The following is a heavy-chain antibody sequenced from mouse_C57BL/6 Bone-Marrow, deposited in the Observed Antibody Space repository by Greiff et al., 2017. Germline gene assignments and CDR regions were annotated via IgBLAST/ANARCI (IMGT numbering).Heavy chain of an antibody. D-gene: IGHD1-3*01. CDR2: ILPGSGST. CDR3: ARGMGVAWFAY. J-gene: IGHJ3*01. V-gene: IGHV1-9*01. Sequence: QVQLKESGAELMKPGASVKLSCKASGYTFTGYWIAWVKQRPGHGLEWIGEILPGSGSTNYNEKFKGKATFPADTSSNTAYMQLSSLTTKDSALYYCARGMGVAWFAYWGQGTLVTVSA. CDR1: GYTFTGYW.